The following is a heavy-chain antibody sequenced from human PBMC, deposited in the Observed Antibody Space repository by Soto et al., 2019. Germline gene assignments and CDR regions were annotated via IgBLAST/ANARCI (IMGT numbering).Heavy chain of an antibody. J-gene: IGHJ4*02. Sequence: PSETLSLTCTVSGGSISHYYWSWLRQPPRKELEWIGYISDSGSPNYNPSLNSRVTISRDTSKNQFSLEMTSVTAADTAIYYCARVDCSGVTCFPDYWGQGTLVTVSS. CDR3: ARVDCSGVTCFPDY. D-gene: IGHD2-15*01. CDR2: ISDSGSP. CDR1: GGSISHYY. V-gene: IGHV4-59*01.